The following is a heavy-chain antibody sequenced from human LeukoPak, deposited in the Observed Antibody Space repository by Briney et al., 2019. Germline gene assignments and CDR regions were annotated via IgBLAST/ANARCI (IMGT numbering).Heavy chain of an antibody. V-gene: IGHV4-34*01. CDR1: GGSFSGYY. J-gene: IGHJ4*02. D-gene: IGHD2-21*02. CDR3: ARDLASCAGDCYSDGFDY. CDR2: INHSGST. Sequence: SVTLSLTCAVYGGSFSGYYWSWIRQPPGKGLEWIGEINHSGSTNYNPSLKSRVTISVDTSKNQFSLKLSSVTAADTAVYYCARDLASCAGDCYSDGFDYWGQGALVTVSS.